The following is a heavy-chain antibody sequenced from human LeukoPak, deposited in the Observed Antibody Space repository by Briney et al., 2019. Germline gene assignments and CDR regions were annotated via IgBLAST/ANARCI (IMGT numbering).Heavy chain of an antibody. J-gene: IGHJ4*02. D-gene: IGHD3-22*01. Sequence: GRSLRLSCAASGFTFSSYAMHWVRQAPGKGLEWVAVISYDGSNKYYADSVKGRFTISRDNSKNTLYLQMNSLRAEDTAVYYRARDITMIVRGADYWGQGTLVTVSS. V-gene: IGHV3-30*04. CDR2: ISYDGSNK. CDR1: GFTFSSYA. CDR3: ARDITMIVRGADY.